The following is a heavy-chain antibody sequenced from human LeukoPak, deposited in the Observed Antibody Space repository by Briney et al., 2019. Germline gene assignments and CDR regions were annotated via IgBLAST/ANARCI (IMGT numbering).Heavy chain of an antibody. CDR2: ISSSSSYI. Sequence: GGSLRLSCAASGFTFSSYSMNWVRQAPGKGLEWVSSISSSSSYIYYADSVKGRFTISRDNAKNSLYLQMNSLRAEDTAVYYCARDGVVVSAIAFDYWGQGTLVTVSS. V-gene: IGHV3-21*01. CDR1: GFTFSSYS. J-gene: IGHJ4*02. CDR3: ARDGVVVSAIAFDY. D-gene: IGHD2-21*01.